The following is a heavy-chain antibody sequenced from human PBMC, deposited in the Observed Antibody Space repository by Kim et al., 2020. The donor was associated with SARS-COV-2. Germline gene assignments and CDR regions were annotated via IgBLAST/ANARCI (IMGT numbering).Heavy chain of an antibody. D-gene: IGHD4-17*01. Sequence: VKGRFTISRDNAKNTLYLQMNSLRAEDTAVYYCARGADRGDYDRSCGGDDWGQGTPVTVSS. J-gene: IGHJ4*03. CDR3: ARGADRGDYDRSCGGDD. V-gene: IGHV3-11*06.